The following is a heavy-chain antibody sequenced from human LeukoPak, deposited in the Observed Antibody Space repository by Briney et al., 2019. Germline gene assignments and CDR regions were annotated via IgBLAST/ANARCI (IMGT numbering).Heavy chain of an antibody. V-gene: IGHV4-31*03. J-gene: IGHJ4*02. Sequence: PSETLSLTCTVSGGSISSGGYYWGWIRQHPGKGLEWIGYIYYSGSTYYNPSLKSRVTISVDTSKNQFSLKLSSVTAADTAVYYCARGGGVASSWPFDYWGQGTLVTVSS. CDR3: ARGGGVASSWPFDY. CDR2: IYYSGST. CDR1: GGSISSGGYY. D-gene: IGHD6-13*01.